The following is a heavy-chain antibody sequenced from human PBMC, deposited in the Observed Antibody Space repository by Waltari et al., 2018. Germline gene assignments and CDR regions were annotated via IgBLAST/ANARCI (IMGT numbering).Heavy chain of an antibody. CDR1: GCPSSICA. D-gene: IGHD1-26*01. V-gene: IGHV3-30*02. CDR2: VSIDGRSQ. Sequence: QVQLVESGGGVVQPGGSLSLACAASGCPSSICAMHWVRQAPGKGLEWVAFVSIDGRSQYYRDSVKGRFTISRDNSENTVYLQMNSLRPEDTAVYYCARHMLALGDGDSWGQGTVVTVSS. CDR3: ARHMLALGDGDS. J-gene: IGHJ4*02.